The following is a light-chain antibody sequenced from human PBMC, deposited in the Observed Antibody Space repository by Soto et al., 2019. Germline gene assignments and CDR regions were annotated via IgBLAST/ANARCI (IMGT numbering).Light chain of an antibody. Sequence: QSVLTQPPSVSGAPGQRVTISCTGSSSNIGAGYDVQWYQQLPGSAPKLLIYGNINRPSGVPDRFSGSKSGTSASLAITGLQAEDEADYYRQSYDSSLSGSHVVFGGGTKLTVL. J-gene: IGLJ2*01. CDR3: QSYDSSLSGSHVV. V-gene: IGLV1-40*01. CDR1: SSNIGAGYD. CDR2: GNI.